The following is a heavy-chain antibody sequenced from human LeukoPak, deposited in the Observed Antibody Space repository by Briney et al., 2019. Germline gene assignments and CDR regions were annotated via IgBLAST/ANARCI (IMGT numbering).Heavy chain of an antibody. D-gene: IGHD5-18*01. CDR2: ISYTGST. V-gene: IGHV4-59*01. J-gene: IGHJ6*03. CDR3: ARTTEGGYSYGYFYYYYMDV. Sequence: SETLSLTCTVSGGSISSSYWSWIRQPPGKGLEWIGYISYTGSTNYNPSLRSRVTISVDTSKNQFSLKLSSVTAADTAVYYCARTTEGGYSYGYFYYYYMDVWGKGTTVTISS. CDR1: GGSISSSY.